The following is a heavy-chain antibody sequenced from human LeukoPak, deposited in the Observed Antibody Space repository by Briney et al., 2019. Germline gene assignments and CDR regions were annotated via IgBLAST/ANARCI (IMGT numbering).Heavy chain of an antibody. CDR3: ARDRYYGSGSYYNFVY. CDR1: GFTFSSYW. D-gene: IGHD3-10*01. V-gene: IGHV3-74*01. Sequence: GGSLRLSCGASGFTFSSYWMHWVRQAPGKGLVWVSRINSDGSITSYADSVKGRFTISRDNAKNTLYLQMNSLRAEDTAVYYCARDRYYGSGSYYNFVYWGQGTLVTVSS. J-gene: IGHJ4*02. CDR2: INSDGSIT.